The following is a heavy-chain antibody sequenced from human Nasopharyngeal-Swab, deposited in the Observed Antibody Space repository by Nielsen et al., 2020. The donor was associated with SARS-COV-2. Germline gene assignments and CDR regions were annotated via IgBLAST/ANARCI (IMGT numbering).Heavy chain of an antibody. Sequence: SVKVSCKASGGTFSSYAISWVRQAPGQGLEWMGGIIPIFGTANFAQKFQGRVTITADESTSTAYMELSSLRSEDTAVYYCAVGATGYYYMDVWGKGTTVTVSS. D-gene: IGHD1-26*01. CDR1: GGTFSSYA. V-gene: IGHV1-69*13. CDR3: AVGATGYYYMDV. CDR2: IIPIFGTA. J-gene: IGHJ6*03.